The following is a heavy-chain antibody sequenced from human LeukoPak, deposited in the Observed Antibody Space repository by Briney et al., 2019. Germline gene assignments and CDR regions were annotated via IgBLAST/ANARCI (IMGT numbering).Heavy chain of an antibody. Sequence: GGSLRLSCGASGFTFSGYGMHWVRQAPSKGLEWVAVIWYDGSDKNYADSVKGRFTISRDNSKNTLYLQMNSLRAEDTAVYYCAQATGPMVHWYFDLWGRGTLVTVSS. J-gene: IGHJ2*01. CDR3: AQATGPMVHWYFDL. V-gene: IGHV3-33*01. CDR1: GFTFSGYG. CDR2: IWYDGSDK. D-gene: IGHD3-10*01.